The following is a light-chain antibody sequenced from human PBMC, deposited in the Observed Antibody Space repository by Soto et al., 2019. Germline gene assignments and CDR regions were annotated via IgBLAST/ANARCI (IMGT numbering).Light chain of an antibody. J-gene: IGLJ1*01. CDR2: DVS. CDR3: CSYAGSYTFEV. Sequence: ALTQPRSVSGSPGQSVTISCTGTSSDVGGYNFVSWYQQHPGKAPKLMIYDVSKRPSGVPDRFSGSKSGNTASLTISGLQAEDEADYYCCSYAGSYTFEVFGTGTKLTVL. V-gene: IGLV2-11*01. CDR1: SSDVGGYNF.